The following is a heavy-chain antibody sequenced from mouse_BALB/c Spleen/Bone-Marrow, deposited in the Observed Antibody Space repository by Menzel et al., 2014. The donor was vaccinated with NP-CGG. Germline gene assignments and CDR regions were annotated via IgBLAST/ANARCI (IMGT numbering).Heavy chain of an antibody. J-gene: IGHJ4*01. D-gene: IGHD1-1*01. CDR1: GFSLTSYG. CDR2: IWAGGST. Sequence: VKLVESGPGLVAPSQSLSIPCTVSGFSLTSYGVHWVRPPPGKVLEWLGVIWAGGSTNYNSALMSRLSISKDNSKSQVFLKMNSLQTDDTAMYYCARGSYYEGAMDYWGQGTSVTVSS. V-gene: IGHV2-9*02. CDR3: ARGSYYEGAMDY.